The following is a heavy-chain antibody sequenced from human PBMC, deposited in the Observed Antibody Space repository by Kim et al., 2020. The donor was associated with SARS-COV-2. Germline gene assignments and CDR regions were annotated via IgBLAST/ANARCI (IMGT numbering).Heavy chain of an antibody. CDR3: AKDGRIWFGELLGNWFDP. D-gene: IGHD3-10*01. V-gene: IGHV3-23*03. Sequence: KGRFTNSRDKSKNTLYLQMNSLRAEDTAVYYCAKDGRIWFGELLGNWFDPWGQGTLVTVSS. J-gene: IGHJ5*02.